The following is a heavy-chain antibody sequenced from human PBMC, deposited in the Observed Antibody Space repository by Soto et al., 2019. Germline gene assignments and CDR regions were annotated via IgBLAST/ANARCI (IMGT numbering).Heavy chain of an antibody. CDR1: GFTFDDYA. CDR3: AKGRVAGTWGWFDP. J-gene: IGHJ5*02. CDR2: ISWNSGSI. D-gene: IGHD6-19*01. V-gene: IGHV3-9*01. Sequence: PGGSLRLSCAASGFTFDDYAMHWVRQAPGKGLEWVSGISWNSGSIGYADSVKGRFTISRDNAKNSLYLQMNSLRAEDTALYYCAKGRVAGTWGWFDPWGQGTLVTVSS.